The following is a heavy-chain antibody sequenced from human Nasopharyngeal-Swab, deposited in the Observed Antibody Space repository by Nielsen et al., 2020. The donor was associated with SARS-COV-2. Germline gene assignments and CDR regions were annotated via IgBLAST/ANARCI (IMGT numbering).Heavy chain of an antibody. J-gene: IGHJ6*02. D-gene: IGHD3-9*01. V-gene: IGHV3-7*01. CDR3: ARVKVDYDILTGYRYYYGMDV. CDR1: GFTFRSYW. Sequence: GESLKISCAASGFTFRSYWMSWVRQAPGKGLEWVANIKQDGSEKYYVDSVKGRFTISRDNAKNSLYLQMNSLRAEDTAVYYCARVKVDYDILTGYRYYYGMDVWGQGTTVTVSS. CDR2: IKQDGSEK.